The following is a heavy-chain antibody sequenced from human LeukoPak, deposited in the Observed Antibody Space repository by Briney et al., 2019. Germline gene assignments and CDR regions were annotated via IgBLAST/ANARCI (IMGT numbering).Heavy chain of an antibody. V-gene: IGHV3-74*01. D-gene: IGHD6-19*01. CDR3: APTRYSSGWPFDY. J-gene: IGHJ4*02. CDR1: GFTFSNYW. CDR2: VNSDGSST. Sequence: GGSLRLSCAASGFTFSNYWMHWVRQAPGKGLVWVSRVNSDGSSTTYADSVKGRFTIFRDNAKSTLYLQMNSLRAEDTAVYYCAPTRYSSGWPFDYWGQGTLVTVSS.